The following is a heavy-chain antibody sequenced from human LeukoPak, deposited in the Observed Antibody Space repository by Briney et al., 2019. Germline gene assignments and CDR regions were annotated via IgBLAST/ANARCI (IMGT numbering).Heavy chain of an antibody. D-gene: IGHD2-15*01. V-gene: IGHV3-21*01. CDR2: ISSSSSYI. Sequence: GGSLRLSCAASGFTFSSYSMNWVRQAPGKGLEWVSSISSSSSYIYYADSVKGRFTISRDNAKNSLYLQMNSLRAEDTAVYYCARGSLGYCSGGSCYYFDYWGQGTLVTVSS. CDR3: ARGSLGYCSGGSCYYFDY. CDR1: GFTFSSYS. J-gene: IGHJ4*02.